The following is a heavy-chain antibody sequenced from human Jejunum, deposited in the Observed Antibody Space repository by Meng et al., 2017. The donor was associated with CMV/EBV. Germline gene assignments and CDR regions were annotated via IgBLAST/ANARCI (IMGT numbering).Heavy chain of an antibody. Sequence: SGYTFIGSSIHWVRQAPGQGLEWMGWINPNGGVTNYAQTFQGRVTMTRDRSIGTAYMELSRLTSDDTAAYYCARSGWFGELLIDNWGQGTLVTVSS. CDR2: INPNGGVT. CDR3: ARSGWFGELLIDN. D-gene: IGHD3-10*01. CDR1: GYTFIGSS. J-gene: IGHJ4*02. V-gene: IGHV1-2*02.